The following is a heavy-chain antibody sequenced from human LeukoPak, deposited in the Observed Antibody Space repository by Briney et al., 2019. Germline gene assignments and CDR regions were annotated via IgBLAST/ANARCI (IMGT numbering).Heavy chain of an antibody. V-gene: IGHV1-2*02. CDR2: INPNNGGT. J-gene: IGHJ3*02. CDR3: ARLSVSGELCFAFDI. Sequence: ASVKVSCKASGYTFTDYYLHWVRQAPGQGLEWMGWINPNNGGTNSAQKFQGRVTMTRDTSIATAYMELSRLISDDTAVYYCARLSVSGELCFAFDIWGQGTMVTVSS. D-gene: IGHD6-25*01. CDR1: GYTFTDYY.